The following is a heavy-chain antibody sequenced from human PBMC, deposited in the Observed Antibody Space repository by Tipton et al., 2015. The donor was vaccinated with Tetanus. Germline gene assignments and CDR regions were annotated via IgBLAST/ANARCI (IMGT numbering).Heavy chain of an antibody. CDR1: GGSISYYY. D-gene: IGHD6-13*01. V-gene: IGHV4-59*01. J-gene: IGHJ5*02. CDR2: IYYNGST. Sequence: TLSLTCSVSGGSISYYYWSWIRQSPGKGLEWIGHIYYNGSTKYNPSLKSRVTVSLDTSKKHFSLRLSSVTAADTAVYYCVRGRQRLVPAGFDLWGQGTLVTVSS. CDR3: VRGRQRLVPAGFDL.